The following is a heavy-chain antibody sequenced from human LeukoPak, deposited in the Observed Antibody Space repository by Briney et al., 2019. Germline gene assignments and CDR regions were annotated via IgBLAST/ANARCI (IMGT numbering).Heavy chain of an antibody. Sequence: GGSLRLSCAASGFTFSSYAMSWVRQAPGKGLEWVSAISGSGGSTYYADSVKGRFTISRDNSKNTLYLQMSSLRAEDTAVYYCAKSGGLEEGGGFDYWGQGTLVTVSS. CDR3: AKSGGLEEGGGFDY. D-gene: IGHD1-1*01. V-gene: IGHV3-23*01. CDR1: GFTFSSYA. CDR2: ISGSGGST. J-gene: IGHJ4*02.